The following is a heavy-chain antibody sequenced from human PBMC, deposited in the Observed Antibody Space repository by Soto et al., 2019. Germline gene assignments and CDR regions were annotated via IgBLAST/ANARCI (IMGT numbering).Heavy chain of an antibody. CDR3: ARGHYDILTGYSSYYFDY. D-gene: IGHD3-9*01. CDR2: MNHSGST. Sequence: QVQLQQWGAGLLKPSETLSLTCAVYGGSFSGYYWDWIRQTPGKGLEWIGEMNHSGSTNYNPSLKSRVTISVDTAKNQFSLKLSSVTAADTAVYYCARGHYDILTGYSSYYFDYWGQGTLVTVSS. V-gene: IGHV4-34*01. CDR1: GGSFSGYY. J-gene: IGHJ4*02.